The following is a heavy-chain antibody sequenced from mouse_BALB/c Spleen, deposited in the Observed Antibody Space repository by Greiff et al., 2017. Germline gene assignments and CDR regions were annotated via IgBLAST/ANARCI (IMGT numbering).Heavy chain of an antibody. J-gene: IGHJ3*01. CDR3: ARDQGYGNYGGSFAY. CDR1: GFSLTSYG. Sequence: VKLVESGPGLVAPSQSLSITCTVSGFSLTSYGVHLVRQPPGKGLEWLGVIWAGGSTNYNSALMSRLSISKDNSKSQVFLKMNSLQTDDTAMYYCARDQGYGNYGGSFAYWGQGTLVTVSA. CDR2: IWAGGST. V-gene: IGHV2-9*02. D-gene: IGHD2-10*02.